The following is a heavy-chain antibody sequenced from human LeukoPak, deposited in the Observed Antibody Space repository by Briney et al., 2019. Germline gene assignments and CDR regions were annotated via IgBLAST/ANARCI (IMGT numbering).Heavy chain of an antibody. V-gene: IGHV3-9*01. Sequence: GGSLRLSCAASGFTFSNAWMSWVRQAPGKGLEWVSGISWNSGSIGYADSVKGRFTISRDNAKNSLYLQMNSLRAEDTALYYCAKDTTDYYGSGVDYWGQGTLVAVSS. CDR2: ISWNSGSI. CDR1: GFTFSNAW. D-gene: IGHD3-10*01. J-gene: IGHJ4*02. CDR3: AKDTTDYYGSGVDY.